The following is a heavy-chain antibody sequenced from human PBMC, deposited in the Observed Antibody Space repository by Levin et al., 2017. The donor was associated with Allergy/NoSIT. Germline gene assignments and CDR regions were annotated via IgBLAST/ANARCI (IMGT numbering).Heavy chain of an antibody. CDR3: ARDLEDEQWLVVGWADWFDP. D-gene: IGHD6-19*01. V-gene: IGHV1-18*01. Sequence: ASVKVSCKASGYTFTSYGISWVRQAPGQGLEWMGWISAYNGNTNYAQKLQGRVTMTTDTSTSTAYMELRSLRSDDTAVYYCARDLEDEQWLVVGWADWFDPWGQGTLVTVSS. CDR1: GYTFTSYG. J-gene: IGHJ5*02. CDR2: ISAYNGNT.